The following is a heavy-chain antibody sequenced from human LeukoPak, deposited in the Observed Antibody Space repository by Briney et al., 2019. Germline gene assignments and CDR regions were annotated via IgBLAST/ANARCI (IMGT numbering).Heavy chain of an antibody. CDR3: ARDLNWETY. D-gene: IGHD7-27*01. Sequence: GSLLLSCAASGFTVSSNYMSWVRQAPGKGLEWVANIKTDGSQIYYVDSVKGRFTISRDNAKNSLYLQMNSLRAEDTAVYYCARDLNWETYWGQGTLVSVSS. V-gene: IGHV3-7*01. J-gene: IGHJ4*02. CDR2: IKTDGSQI. CDR1: GFTVSSNY.